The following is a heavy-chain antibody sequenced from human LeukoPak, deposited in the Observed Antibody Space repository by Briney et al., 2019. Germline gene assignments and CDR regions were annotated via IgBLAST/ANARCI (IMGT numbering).Heavy chain of an antibody. D-gene: IGHD5-24*01. Sequence: PGGSLRLSCAASGFTVSSNYMSWVRQAPGKGLEWVSVIYSGGSTYYADSVKGRFTISRDNAKNSLYLQMNSLRAEDTAVYYCARSPGQPYGFWGQGTMVTVSS. CDR2: IYSGGST. J-gene: IGHJ3*01. V-gene: IGHV3-53*01. CDR1: GFTVSSNY. CDR3: ARSPGQPYGF.